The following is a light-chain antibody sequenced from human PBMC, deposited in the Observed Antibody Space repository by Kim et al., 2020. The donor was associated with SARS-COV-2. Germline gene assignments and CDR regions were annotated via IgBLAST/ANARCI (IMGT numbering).Light chain of an antibody. CDR1: KLGDKY. Sequence: SYELTKPPSVSVSPGQTASITCSGDKLGDKYACWYQQKPGQSPVLVIYQDSKRPSGIPERFSGSNSGNTATLTISGTQAMDEADYYCQAWDSSTPVFGTGTKVTVL. CDR2: QDS. V-gene: IGLV3-1*01. CDR3: QAWDSSTPV. J-gene: IGLJ1*01.